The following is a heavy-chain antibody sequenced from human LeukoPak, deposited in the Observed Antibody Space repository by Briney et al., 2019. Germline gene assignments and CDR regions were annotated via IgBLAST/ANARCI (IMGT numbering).Heavy chain of an antibody. D-gene: IGHD3-10*01. J-gene: IGHJ4*02. CDR1: GFTISNYW. CDR3: ARDCCASGSHDY. V-gene: IGHV3-7*04. Sequence: LSGGSLRLSCAASGFTISNYWMNWVHQAPGEGLGWVANINQDGSVEHYVDSVKGRFTISRDNAKNSLYLQMNTLRAEDTAVYYCARDCCASGSHDYWGQGALVTVSS. CDR2: INQDGSVE.